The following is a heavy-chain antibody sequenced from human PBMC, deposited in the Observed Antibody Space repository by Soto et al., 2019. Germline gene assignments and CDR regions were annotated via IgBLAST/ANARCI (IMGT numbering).Heavy chain of an antibody. D-gene: IGHD2-15*01. CDR3: ASGGVAATLRYDYYDGMDV. V-gene: IGHV4-31*03. CDR2: IYYSGST. J-gene: IGHJ6*02. CDR1: GGSISSGGYY. Sequence: QVQLQESGPGLVKPSQTLSLTCTVSGGSISSGGYYWSWIRQHPGKGLEWIGYIYYSGSTYYNPSLKSRVHRSVDTYKMQSYLKLSSVTAADTAVYYCASGGVAATLRYDYYDGMDVWGQGTTVTVSS.